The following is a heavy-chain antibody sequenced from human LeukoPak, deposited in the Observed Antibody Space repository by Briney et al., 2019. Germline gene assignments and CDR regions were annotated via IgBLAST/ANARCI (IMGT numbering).Heavy chain of an antibody. CDR2: IYTNGST. V-gene: IGHV4-4*07. CDR1: GGSINTYY. CDR3: ARGNSSSPCDY. J-gene: IGHJ4*02. Sequence: PSETLSLTCTVSGGSINTYYWNWIRQPAGKGLEWIGRIYTNGSTNYNPSLKSRVSISIDKSKNQFSLRLSSVTAADTAVYYCARGNSSSPCDYWGQGTLVTVSS. D-gene: IGHD6-6*01.